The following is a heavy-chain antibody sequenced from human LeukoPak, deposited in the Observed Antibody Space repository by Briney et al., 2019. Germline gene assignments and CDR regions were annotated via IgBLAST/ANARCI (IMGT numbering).Heavy chain of an antibody. CDR3: AKDKNALCSVTCRSEFDY. CDR1: GFTFSSYG. V-gene: IGHV3-30*02. Sequence: PGGSLRLSCAASGFTFSSYGMHWVRQAPGKGLEWVAFIRFDESDKYYADSVKGRFTISRDNSKNTLYLQMNSLRPEDTAVYYCAKDKNALCSVTCRSEFDYWGQGTLVTVSS. J-gene: IGHJ4*02. CDR2: IRFDESDK. D-gene: IGHD2-15*01.